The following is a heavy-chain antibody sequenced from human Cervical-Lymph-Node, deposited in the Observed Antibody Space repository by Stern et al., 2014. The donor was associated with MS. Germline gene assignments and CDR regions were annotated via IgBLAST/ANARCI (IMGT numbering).Heavy chain of an antibody. CDR3: ARGELKEGLVRGMDV. D-gene: IGHD1-26*01. CDR2: IIPIFGTA. Sequence: VQLVESGAEVKKPGSSVKVSCKASGGTFSSYAISWGRQAPGQGLEWMGGIIPIFGTANYAQKVPGRVTITADESTSTAYMELSSLRSEDTAVYYCARGELKEGLVRGMDVWGQGTTVTVSS. CDR1: GGTFSSYA. J-gene: IGHJ6*02. V-gene: IGHV1-69*01.